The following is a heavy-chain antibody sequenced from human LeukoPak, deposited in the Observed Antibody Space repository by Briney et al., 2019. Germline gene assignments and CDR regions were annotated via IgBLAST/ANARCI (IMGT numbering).Heavy chain of an antibody. V-gene: IGHV4-34*01. CDR2: INHSGST. D-gene: IGHD3-22*01. CDR3: VTYYFDSSGPKKNY. J-gene: IGHJ4*02. CDR1: GGSFSGYY. Sequence: SETLSLTCAVYGGSFSGYYWSWIRQPPGKGLEWIGEINHSGSTNYDPSLKSRVTISVDTSKKQFSLKLSSVTAADTAVYYCVTYYFDSSGPKKNYWGQGTLVTVSS.